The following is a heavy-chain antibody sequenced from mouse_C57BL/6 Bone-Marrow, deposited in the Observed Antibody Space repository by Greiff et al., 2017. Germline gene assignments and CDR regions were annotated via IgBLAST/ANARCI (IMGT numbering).Heavy chain of an antibody. J-gene: IGHJ3*01. V-gene: IGHV1-64*01. CDR2: IHPNSGST. CDR1: GYTFTSYW. Sequence: VQLQQPGAELVKPGASVKLSCKASGYTFTSYWMHWVKQRPGQGLEWIGMIHPNSGSTNYNEKFKSKATLTVDKSSSTAYMQLSSLTSGDSAVYYCAGGGPSFAYWGQGTLVTVSA. CDR3: AGGGPSFAY.